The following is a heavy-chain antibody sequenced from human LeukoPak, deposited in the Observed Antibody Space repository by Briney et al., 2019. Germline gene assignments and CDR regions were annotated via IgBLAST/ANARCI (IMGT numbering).Heavy chain of an antibody. V-gene: IGHV3-23*01. Sequence: PGGSLRLSCVFSGFTFSSYAMSWVRQAPGKGLEWVSSLSGSGGSTYYADSVKGRFTISRDNSKNTLYLQMNNLRAEDTAVYYCARDPPAVAINTYGWGQGTLVTVSS. CDR3: ARDPPAVAINTYG. CDR2: LSGSGGST. D-gene: IGHD5-24*01. J-gene: IGHJ4*02. CDR1: GFTFSSYA.